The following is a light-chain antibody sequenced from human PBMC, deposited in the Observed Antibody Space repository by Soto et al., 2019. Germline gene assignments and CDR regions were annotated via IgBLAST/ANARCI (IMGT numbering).Light chain of an antibody. CDR3: QQDYNFS. Sequence: PGERVTLSCRASQSVSSSYLTWYQQKPGQAPRLLIYGASTRATSIPARFSGSGSGTDFTLTISSLQPEDFAVYYCQQDYNFSFGQGTKVDIK. CDR1: QSVSSSY. V-gene: IGKV3D-7*01. J-gene: IGKJ1*01. CDR2: GAS.